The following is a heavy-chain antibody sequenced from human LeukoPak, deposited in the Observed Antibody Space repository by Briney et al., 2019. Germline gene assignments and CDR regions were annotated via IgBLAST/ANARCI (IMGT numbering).Heavy chain of an antibody. J-gene: IGHJ4*02. Sequence: SETLSLTCAVYGGSFSGYYWSWIRQRPGKGLVWIGEINHSGSTNYNPSLKSRVTISVDTSKNQFSLKLSSVTAADTAVYYCARRPALTVVVVAAAFDYWGQGTLVTVSS. CDR1: GGSFSGYY. CDR2: INHSGST. V-gene: IGHV4-34*01. D-gene: IGHD2-15*01. CDR3: ARRPALTVVVVAAAFDY.